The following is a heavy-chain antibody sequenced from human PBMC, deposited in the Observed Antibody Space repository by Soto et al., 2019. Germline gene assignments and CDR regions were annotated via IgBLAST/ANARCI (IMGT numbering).Heavy chain of an antibody. D-gene: IGHD2-15*01. V-gene: IGHV4-34*01. CDR1: GGSFIGYY. J-gene: IGHJ6*03. CDR2: INHSGST. CDR3: ARGYCSGGSCYFYYYYYYMDV. Sequence: SETLSLTCAVYGGSFIGYYWSWIRQPPGKGLEWIGEINHSGSTNYNPSLKSRVTISVDTSKNQFSLKLSSVTAADTAVYYCARGYCSGGSCYFYYYYYYMDVWGKGTTVTVSS.